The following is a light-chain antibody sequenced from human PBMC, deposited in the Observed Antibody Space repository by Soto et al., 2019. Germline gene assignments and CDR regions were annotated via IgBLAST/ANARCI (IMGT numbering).Light chain of an antibody. J-gene: IGLJ1*01. CDR1: SSDVGGYNY. V-gene: IGLV2-14*01. CDR3: ISYTSSSTLV. Sequence: QSVLTQPASVSGSPGQSITISCTGTSSDVGGYNYVSWYQQYPGKAPQLMIYEVSNRPSGVSNRFSGSKSGNTASLTISGLQAEDEDDYYCISYTSSSTLVFGTGTKVTVL. CDR2: EVS.